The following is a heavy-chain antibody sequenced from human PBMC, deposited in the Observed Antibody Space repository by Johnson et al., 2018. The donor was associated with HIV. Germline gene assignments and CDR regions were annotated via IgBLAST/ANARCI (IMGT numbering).Heavy chain of an antibody. J-gene: IGHJ3*02. CDR1: GFTFSSYG. D-gene: IGHD1-26*01. Sequence: QVQLVESGGGVVQPGRSLRLSCAASGFTFSSYGMHWVRQAPGKGLEWVAVIWYDGSNKYYADSVKGRFTISRDTSKNTLYLQMNSLRAEDTAVYYCANGRLAAHDAFDIWGQGTMVTVSS. V-gene: IGHV3-33*06. CDR2: IWYDGSNK. CDR3: ANGRLAAHDAFDI.